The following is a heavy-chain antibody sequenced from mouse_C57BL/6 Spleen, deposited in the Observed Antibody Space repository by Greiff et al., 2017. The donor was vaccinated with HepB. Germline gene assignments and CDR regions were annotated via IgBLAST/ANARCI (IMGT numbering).Heavy chain of an antibody. Sequence: EVKLVESGGGLVQSGRSLRLSCATSGFTFSDFYMEWVRQAPGKGLEWIAASRNKANDYTTEYSASVKGRFIVSRDTSQSILYLQMNALRAEDTAIYYCARDGTAQAGYAMDYWGQGTSVTVSS. D-gene: IGHD3-2*02. V-gene: IGHV7-1*01. CDR2: SRNKANDYTT. CDR1: GFTFSDFY. J-gene: IGHJ4*01. CDR3: ARDGTAQAGYAMDY.